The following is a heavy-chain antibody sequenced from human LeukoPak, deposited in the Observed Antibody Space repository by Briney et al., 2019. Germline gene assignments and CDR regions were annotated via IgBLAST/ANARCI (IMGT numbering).Heavy chain of an antibody. Sequence: EASVKVSCKASGYTFTSYYMHWVRQAPGQGLEWMGIINPSGGSTSYAQKFQGRVTMTRDMSTSTVYMELSSLRSEDTAVYYCAREGGLLRYFDWLYFDYWGQGTLVTVSS. CDR1: GYTFTSYY. V-gene: IGHV1-46*01. CDR3: AREGGLLRYFDWLYFDY. D-gene: IGHD3-9*01. CDR2: INPSGGST. J-gene: IGHJ4*02.